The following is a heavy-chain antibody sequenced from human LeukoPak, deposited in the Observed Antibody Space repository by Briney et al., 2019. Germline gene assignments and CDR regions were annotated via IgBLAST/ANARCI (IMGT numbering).Heavy chain of an antibody. Sequence: GASVKVSCKASGYTFTGYYMHGVRQAPGQGLEWMGGIIPIFGTANYAQKFQGRVTITADKSTSTAYMELSSLRSEDTAVYYCAREAPKYCSSTSCYNYWGQGTLVTVSS. J-gene: IGHJ4*02. V-gene: IGHV1-69*06. CDR1: GYTFTGYY. CDR2: IIPIFGTA. CDR3: AREAPKYCSSTSCYNY. D-gene: IGHD2-2*02.